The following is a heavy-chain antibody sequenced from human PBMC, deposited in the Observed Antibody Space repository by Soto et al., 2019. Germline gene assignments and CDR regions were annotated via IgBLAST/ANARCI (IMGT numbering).Heavy chain of an antibody. CDR2: IYYDGSI. CDR1: TYSIRSDYH. CDR3: AGRPLNHYFLKPTDFGLDV. V-gene: IGHV4-38-2*01. J-gene: IGHJ6*02. Sequence: SETLSLTCAVSTYSIRSDYHWGWIRQPPGEGLEWIGNIYYDGSIYYNPSLSSRVTISVDTSKNQFSLELTSVTAADTAVYYCAGRPLNHYFLKPTDFGLDVWGQGTTVTVSS. D-gene: IGHD3-3*01.